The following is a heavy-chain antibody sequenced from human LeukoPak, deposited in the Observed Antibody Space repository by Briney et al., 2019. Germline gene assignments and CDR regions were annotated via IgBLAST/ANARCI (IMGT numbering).Heavy chain of an antibody. Sequence: SSETLSLTCAVYGGSFSGYYWSWIRQPPGKGLEWIGEINHSGSTNYNPSLKSRVTISVDTSKNQFSLKLSSVTAADTAVYYCARAWSTTNAFDIWGQGTMVTVSS. V-gene: IGHV4-34*01. CDR1: GGSFSGYY. D-gene: IGHD1-1*01. J-gene: IGHJ3*02. CDR2: INHSGST. CDR3: ARAWSTTNAFDI.